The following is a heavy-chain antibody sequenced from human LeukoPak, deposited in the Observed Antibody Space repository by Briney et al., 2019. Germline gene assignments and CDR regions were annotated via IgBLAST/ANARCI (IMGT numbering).Heavy chain of an antibody. V-gene: IGHV4-39*01. CDR1: GGSISSSTYY. Sequence: SETLSLTCTVSGGSISSSTYYWAWSRQPPGKGLEWIGSIYYGGRTYYNPSLKSRVTMSVDTSKNQFSLKLTSVTAADTAVYYCARLWSGYRPPDYWGQGTLVTVSS. CDR2: IYYGGRT. D-gene: IGHD3-3*01. CDR3: ARLWSGYRPPDY. J-gene: IGHJ4*02.